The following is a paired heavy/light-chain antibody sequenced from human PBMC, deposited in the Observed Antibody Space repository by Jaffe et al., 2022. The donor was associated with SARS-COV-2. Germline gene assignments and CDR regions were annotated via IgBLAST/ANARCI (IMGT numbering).Light chain of an antibody. CDR1: QSVSSSY. J-gene: IGKJ1*01. V-gene: IGKV3-20*01. CDR2: GAS. Sequence: EIVLTQSPGTLSLSPGERATLSCRASQSVSSSYLAWYQQKPGQAPRLLIYGASSRATGIPDRFSGSGSGTDFTLTISRLEPEDFAVYYCQQYGSSLSFGQGTKVEIK. CDR3: QQYGSSLS.
Heavy chain of an antibody. Sequence: QVQLVQSGAEVKKPGASVKVSCKASGYTFTGYYMHWVRQAPGQGLEWMGWINPNSGGTNYAQKFQGRVTMTRDTSISTAYMELSRLRSDDTAVYYCARGPTYYDFWSELGAFDYWGQGTLVTVSS. V-gene: IGHV1-2*02. J-gene: IGHJ4*02. CDR1: GYTFTGYY. CDR3: ARGPTYYDFWSELGAFDY. D-gene: IGHD3-3*01. CDR2: INPNSGGT.